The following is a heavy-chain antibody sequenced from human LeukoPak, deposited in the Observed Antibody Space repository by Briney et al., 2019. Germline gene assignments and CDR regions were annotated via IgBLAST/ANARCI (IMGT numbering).Heavy chain of an antibody. J-gene: IGHJ4*02. CDR1: GFTFSSYG. V-gene: IGHV3-30*02. Sequence: GGSLRLSCAASGFTFSSYGMHWVRQAPGKGLEWVAFIRYDGSNKYYADSVKGRFTISRDNAKNSLYLQMNSLRAEDTALYYCAKGSLRYFDWDPFDYWGQGTLVTVSS. CDR3: AKGSLRYFDWDPFDY. D-gene: IGHD3-9*01. CDR2: IRYDGSNK.